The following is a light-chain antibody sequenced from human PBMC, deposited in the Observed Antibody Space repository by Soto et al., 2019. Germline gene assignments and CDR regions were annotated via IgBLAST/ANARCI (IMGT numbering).Light chain of an antibody. CDR3: QSYDSSNQV. V-gene: IGLV6-57*03. CDR2: GAN. Sequence: NLMLTQPHSVSESPGKTVTIACARSSGSIASNSVQWYQQRPGSAPTTVIYGANQRPSGVPDRFSDSIDSSSTSAPLTIPGLKTEDEADYYCQSYDSSNQVFGGGTKVTV. J-gene: IGLJ3*02. CDR1: SGSIASNS.